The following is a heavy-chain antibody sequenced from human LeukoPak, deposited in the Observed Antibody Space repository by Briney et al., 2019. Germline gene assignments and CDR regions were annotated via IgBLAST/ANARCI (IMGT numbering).Heavy chain of an antibody. D-gene: IGHD3-10*01. J-gene: IGHJ6*02. V-gene: IGHV3-9*01. CDR2: ISWNSGSI. CDR1: GFTFDDYA. CDR3: AKGVVTMARGVREYGMDV. Sequence: PGRSLRLSCAACGFTFDDYAMHWGRQAPGKGLEWVSGISWNSGSIGYADSVKGRFTISRDNAKNSLYLQMNSLRAEDTALYYCAKGVVTMARGVREYGMDVWGQGTTVTVSS.